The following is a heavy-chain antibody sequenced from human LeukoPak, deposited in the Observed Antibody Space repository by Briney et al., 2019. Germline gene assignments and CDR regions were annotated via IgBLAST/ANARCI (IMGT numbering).Heavy chain of an antibody. CDR3: ATHFDY. Sequence: GGSLRLSCAASGFTFSSYEMNWGRQAPGRGLEWVSYISSSASTIYYADSVRGRFTISRDNDKNSLYLQMNSLRAEDTAVYYWATHFDYWGQGTLVTVSS. V-gene: IGHV3-48*03. CDR2: ISSSASTI. CDR1: GFTFSSYE. J-gene: IGHJ4*02.